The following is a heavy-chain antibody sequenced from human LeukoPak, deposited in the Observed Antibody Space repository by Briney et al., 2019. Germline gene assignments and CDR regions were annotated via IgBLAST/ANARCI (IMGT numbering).Heavy chain of an antibody. V-gene: IGHV3-7*01. Sequence: GGSLRLSCAASGFTFSNYWMSWVRQAPGKGLEWVADIKQDESEKFYVDSVKGRFTISRDNAKNSLYLQMNSLRAEDTAVYYCARDPSGSDFDYWGQGTLVTVSS. CDR2: IKQDESEK. J-gene: IGHJ4*02. CDR1: GFTFSNYW. CDR3: ARDPSGSDFDY. D-gene: IGHD5-12*01.